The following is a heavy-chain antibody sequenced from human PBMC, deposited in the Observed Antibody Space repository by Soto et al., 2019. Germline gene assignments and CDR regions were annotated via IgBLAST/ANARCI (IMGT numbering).Heavy chain of an antibody. Sequence: QVQLQESGPGLVKPSGTLSLTCAVSGGSISSSNWWSWVRQPPGKGLEWIGEIYHSGSTNYNPSLTSRVTISVDKAKNQFSLKLSSVTAADTAVDYGARRYGWYAACDIWGQGTMVTVSS. CDR1: GGSISSSNW. J-gene: IGHJ3*02. CDR2: IYHSGST. V-gene: IGHV4-4*02. D-gene: IGHD6-19*01. CDR3: ARRYGWYAACDI.